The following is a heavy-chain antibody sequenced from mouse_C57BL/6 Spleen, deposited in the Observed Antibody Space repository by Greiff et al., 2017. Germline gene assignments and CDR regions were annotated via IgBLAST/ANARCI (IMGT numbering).Heavy chain of an antibody. V-gene: IGHV1-64*01. J-gene: IGHJ3*01. CDR2: IHPNSGST. CDR3: ARPPPTVVAPGFAY. Sequence: QVQLKQPGAELVKPGASVKLSCKASGYTFTSYWMHWVKQRPGQGLEWIGMIHPNSGSTNYNEKFKSKATLTVDKSYSTAYMQLSSLTSEDSAVYYCARPPPTVVAPGFAYWGQGTLVTVSA. D-gene: IGHD1-1*01. CDR1: GYTFTSYW.